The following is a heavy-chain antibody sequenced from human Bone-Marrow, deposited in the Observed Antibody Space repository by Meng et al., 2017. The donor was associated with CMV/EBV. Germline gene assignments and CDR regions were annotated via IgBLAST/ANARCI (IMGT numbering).Heavy chain of an antibody. J-gene: IGHJ4*02. CDR3: VSTSGQ. CDR2: VNQDGRDE. D-gene: IGHD3-16*01. V-gene: IGHV3-7*01. CDR1: GFTFTNYW. Sequence: GGSLRISCVAPGFTFTNYWMMWLRQAPGKGLEWVATVNQDGRDEFYLDSVKGRFTTSADKAKSSVFLQMNSLRAEDTAVYYCVSTSGQWGQGALVTVSS.